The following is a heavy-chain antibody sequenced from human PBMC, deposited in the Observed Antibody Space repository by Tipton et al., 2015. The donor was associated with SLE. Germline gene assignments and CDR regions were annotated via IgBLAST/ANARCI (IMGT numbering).Heavy chain of an antibody. CDR3: ARGESPGGTFDD. V-gene: IGHV4-39*07. D-gene: IGHD1-26*01. CDR1: GGSISSSSYY. CDR2: IYYSGST. Sequence: TLSLTCTVSGGSISSSSYYWGWIRQPPGKGLEWIGSIYYSGSTYYNPSLKSRITISVDTSKKQFSLKVSSVTAADTAIYYCARGESPGGTFDDWGQGTLVTVSS. J-gene: IGHJ4*02.